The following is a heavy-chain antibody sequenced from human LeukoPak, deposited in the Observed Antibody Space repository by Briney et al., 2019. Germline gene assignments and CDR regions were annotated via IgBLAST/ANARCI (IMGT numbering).Heavy chain of an antibody. CDR3: ARDLGYGDYLGY. J-gene: IGHJ4*02. CDR1: GGSISSYY. V-gene: IGHV4-59*01. Sequence: SETLSLTCTVSGGSISSYYWSWIRQPPGKGLEWIGYIYYSGSTNYNPSLKSRVTISVDTSKNQFSLELSSVTAADTAVYYCARDLGYGDYLGYWGQGTLVTVSS. CDR2: IYYSGST. D-gene: IGHD4-17*01.